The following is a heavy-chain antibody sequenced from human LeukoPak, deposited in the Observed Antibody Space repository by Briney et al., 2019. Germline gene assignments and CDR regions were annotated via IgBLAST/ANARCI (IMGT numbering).Heavy chain of an antibody. D-gene: IGHD5-12*01. J-gene: IGHJ4*02. CDR2: INHSGST. Sequence: PSGTLCLTCAVSGGSFSGYSRSWIRQPPGKGLEWIGEINHSGSTNYNPALKSGVTTSVDTYTNQCSPKRSSMTAAETPVYYYAALMTPLPYSGYDFGGSQALRYFDYWGQGNLVTVSS. CDR3: AALMTPLPYSGYDFGGSQALRYFDY. V-gene: IGHV4-34*01. CDR1: GGSFSGYS.